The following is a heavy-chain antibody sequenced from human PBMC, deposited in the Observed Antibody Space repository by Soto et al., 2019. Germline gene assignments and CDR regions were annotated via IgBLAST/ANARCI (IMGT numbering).Heavy chain of an antibody. CDR3: AMLGGWSGGSSGMDV. J-gene: IGHJ6*02. D-gene: IGHD6-19*01. CDR2: IRRKANSYTT. CDR1: GLIFSDYH. Sequence: EVQLVESGGGLVQPGGSLRLSCAASGLIFSDYHMDWVRQAPGRGLEWVGRIRRKANSYTTEYAASVKGRFTISRDDSNDSLYSQMNSLKSEDTAVYYCAMLGGWSGGSSGMDVWGQGNTVTVSS. V-gene: IGHV3-72*01.